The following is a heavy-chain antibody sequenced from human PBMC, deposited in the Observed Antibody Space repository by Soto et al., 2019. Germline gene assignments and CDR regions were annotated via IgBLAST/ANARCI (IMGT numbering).Heavy chain of an antibody. V-gene: IGHV4-34*01. D-gene: IGHD3-22*01. Sequence: SETLSLTCAVYGGSFNGYYWSWIRQPPAKGLEWIGEINHSGSTNYNPSLKSRITITEDTSKNQFSLKLNSVTAADTAVYYCAITSYSDASGYHNNYWGRGTRVTVSS. CDR2: INHSGST. CDR3: AITSYSDASGYHNNY. J-gene: IGHJ4*02. CDR1: GGSFNGYY.